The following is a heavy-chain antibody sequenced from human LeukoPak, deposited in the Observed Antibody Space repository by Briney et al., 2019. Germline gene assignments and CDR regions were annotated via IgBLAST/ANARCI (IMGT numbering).Heavy chain of an antibody. CDR3: ARDLNWETY. V-gene: IGHV3-74*01. J-gene: IGHJ4*02. CDR2: ISDVGTHI. Sequence: GGSLRLSCAASGFTFSDYWMHWVRQTPGKGLEWVSRISDVGTHIHYADSVKGRFTISRDNSKNTLYLQMNSLRAEDTAVYYCARDLNWETYWGQGTLVTVSS. CDR1: GFTFSDYW. D-gene: IGHD7-27*01.